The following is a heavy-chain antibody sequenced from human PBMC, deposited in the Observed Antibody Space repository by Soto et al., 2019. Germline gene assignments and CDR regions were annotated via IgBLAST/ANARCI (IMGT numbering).Heavy chain of an antibody. J-gene: IGHJ4*02. CDR2: INHSGST. CDR1: GGSFSGYY. CDR3: ARARSGLLGYCSSTSCYTFDY. Sequence: SETLSLTCAVYGGSFSGYYWSWIRQPPGKGLEWIGEINHSGSTNYNPSLKSRVTISVDTSKNQFSLKLSSVTAADTAVYYCARARSGLLGYCSSTSCYTFDYWGQGTLVTVSS. V-gene: IGHV4-34*01. D-gene: IGHD2-2*02.